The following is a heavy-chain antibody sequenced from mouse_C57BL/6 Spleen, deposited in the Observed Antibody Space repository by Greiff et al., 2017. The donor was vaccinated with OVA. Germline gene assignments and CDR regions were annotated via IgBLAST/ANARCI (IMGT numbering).Heavy chain of an antibody. Sequence: EVKLMESGGGLVKPGGSLKLSCAASGFTFSSYAMSWVRQTPEKRLEWVATISDGGSYTYYPDNVKGRFTISRDNAKNNLYLQMSHLKSEDTAMYYCARDHPNYYGSSDFDYWGQGTTLTVSS. CDR2: ISDGGSYT. V-gene: IGHV5-4*01. CDR1: GFTFSSYA. J-gene: IGHJ2*01. D-gene: IGHD1-1*01. CDR3: ARDHPNYYGSSDFDY.